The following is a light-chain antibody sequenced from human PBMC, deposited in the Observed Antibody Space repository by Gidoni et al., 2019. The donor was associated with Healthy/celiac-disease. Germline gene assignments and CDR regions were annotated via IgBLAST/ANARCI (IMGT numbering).Light chain of an antibody. V-gene: IGKV1-39*01. CDR3: RQRYSTPLT. Sequence: DIQTTQSPSSLSASVGDRVTITWRASQSSSSFLCWYQQKPGKAPKLLIYAASSLQSGVPSRFSGSGSGTDFTLTISSLQPEDFAAYYCRQRYSTPLTFGGGTKVEIK. CDR1: QSSSSF. J-gene: IGKJ4*01. CDR2: AAS.